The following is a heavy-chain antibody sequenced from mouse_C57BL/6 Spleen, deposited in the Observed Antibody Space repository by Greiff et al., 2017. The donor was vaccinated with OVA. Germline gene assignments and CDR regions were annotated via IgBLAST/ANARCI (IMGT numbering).Heavy chain of an antibody. Sequence: EVKLVESGPGLVKPSQSLSLTCSVTGYSITSGYYWNWIRQFPGNKLEWLGYISYDGSNNYNPSLKNRISITRDTSKNQFFLKLNSVTTEDTATYYCARDLYYGNYPFAYWGQGTLVTVSA. D-gene: IGHD2-1*01. V-gene: IGHV3-6*01. J-gene: IGHJ3*01. CDR1: GYSITSGYY. CDR2: ISYDGSN. CDR3: ARDLYYGNYPFAY.